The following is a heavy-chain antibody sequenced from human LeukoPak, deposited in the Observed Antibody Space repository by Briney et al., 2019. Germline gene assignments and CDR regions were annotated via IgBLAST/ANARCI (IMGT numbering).Heavy chain of an antibody. V-gene: IGHV1-2*02. J-gene: IGHJ4*02. Sequence: ASVKVSCKASGYTFTGYYMHWVRQAPGQGLEWMGWINPNSGGTNYAQKFQGRVTMTRDTSISTAYMELSRLRSDDTAVYYCARGPLCSSTSCYYFDYWGQGTLVTVSS. CDR3: ARGPLCSSTSCYYFDY. CDR2: INPNSGGT. D-gene: IGHD2-2*01. CDR1: GYTFTGYY.